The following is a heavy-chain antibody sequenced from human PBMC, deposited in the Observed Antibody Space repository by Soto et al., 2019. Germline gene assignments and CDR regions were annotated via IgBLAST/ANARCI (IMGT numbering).Heavy chain of an antibody. CDR2: INPNSGGT. CDR1: GYTFTSYA. CDR3: ASSLPDEYSSSWRSSYSYRKF. D-gene: IGHD6-13*01. V-gene: IGHV1-2*02. J-gene: IGHJ6*02. Sequence: ASVKVSCKASGYTFTSYAMHWVRQAPGQGLEWIGWINPNSGGTNNAQKFRGRVTMTRDTSTSTAYMDLHAQIPDATSVYYGASSLPDEYSSSWRSSYSYRKFWGRGT.